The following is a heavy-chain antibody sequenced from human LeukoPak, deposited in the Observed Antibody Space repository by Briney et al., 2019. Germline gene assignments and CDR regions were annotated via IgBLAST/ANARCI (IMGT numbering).Heavy chain of an antibody. CDR2: IYHSGST. V-gene: IGHV4-30-2*01. CDR3: ARGPETEGGGLDY. D-gene: IGHD3-16*01. CDR1: GGSNSSGGYS. J-gene: IGHJ4*02. Sequence: SQTLSLTCAVSGGSNSSGGYSWSWIRQPPGKGLEWIGYIYHSGSTYYNPSLKSRVTISVDRSKNQFSLKLSSVTAADTAVYYCARGPETEGGGLDYWGQGTLVTVSS.